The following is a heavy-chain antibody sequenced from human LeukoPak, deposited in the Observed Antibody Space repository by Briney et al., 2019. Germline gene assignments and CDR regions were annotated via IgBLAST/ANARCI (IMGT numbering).Heavy chain of an antibody. V-gene: IGHV3-64*01. J-gene: IGHJ5*02. CDR1: GVAFSNFA. Sequence: GGSLRLSCTASGVAFSNFAIHWVRQAPGKGPECVSAISSNGANTLYAISVMGRFTISRDNSKNTLYLEMGSLRPEDMAVYYCARESGGGYDTWGQGTLVTVSS. D-gene: IGHD5-12*01. CDR3: ARESGGGYDT. CDR2: ISSNGANT.